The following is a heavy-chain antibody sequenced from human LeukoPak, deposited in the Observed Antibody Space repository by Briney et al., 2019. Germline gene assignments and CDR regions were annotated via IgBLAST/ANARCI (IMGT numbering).Heavy chain of an antibody. V-gene: IGHV3-7*01. CDR2: MTHDGSDE. J-gene: IGHJ4*02. CDR3: AKGDLEN. Sequence: PGGSLRLSCAASGFTVNYWMSWARQAPGKGLEWVATMTHDGSDEYYLDSVKGRFTISRDSAKNSIYLQMNSLRVEDTSTYYCAKGDLENWGQGTLVTVFS. CDR1: GFTVNYW.